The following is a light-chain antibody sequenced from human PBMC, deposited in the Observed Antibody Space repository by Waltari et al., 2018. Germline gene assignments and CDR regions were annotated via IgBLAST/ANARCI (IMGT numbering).Light chain of an antibody. CDR2: DVS. V-gene: IGLV2-14*01. CDR1: SSSVGVYNY. CDR3: NSYAGSSSWV. Sequence: QSALTQPASVSGSPGQSITISCTGTSSSVGVYNYVSWYQQHPGKAPKLMIYDVSERPSGVSNRFSGSKSGNTASLTISGLQAEDEADYYCNSYAGSSSWVFGGGTKLTVL. J-gene: IGLJ3*02.